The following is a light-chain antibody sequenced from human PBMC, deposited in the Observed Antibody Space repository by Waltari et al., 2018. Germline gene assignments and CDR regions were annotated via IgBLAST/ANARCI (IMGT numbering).Light chain of an antibody. CDR3: QSANSNGTFVV. V-gene: IGLV3-25*03. J-gene: IGLJ2*01. Sequence: SYELTQPPSVSVSPGQTARITCPGDAVSTHYAYWNQQNPGQAPVLVIFKDSERPSGIPERFSGSSSGTTVTLTISGVQAEDEADYYCQSANSNGTFVVFGGGTKLSVL. CDR1: AVSTHY. CDR2: KDS.